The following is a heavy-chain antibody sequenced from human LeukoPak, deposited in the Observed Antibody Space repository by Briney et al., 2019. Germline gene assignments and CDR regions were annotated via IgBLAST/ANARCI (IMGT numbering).Heavy chain of an antibody. Sequence: PGRSLRLPCAASGFTFSSYAMHWVRQAPGKGLEWVAVISYDGSNKYYADSVKGRFTISRDNSKNTLYLQMNSLRAEDTAVYYCARNIAGDYDFWSGYSYYFDYWGQGTLVTVSS. CDR1: GFTFSSYA. J-gene: IGHJ4*02. D-gene: IGHD3-3*01. V-gene: IGHV3-30*04. CDR3: ARNIAGDYDFWSGYSYYFDY. CDR2: ISYDGSNK.